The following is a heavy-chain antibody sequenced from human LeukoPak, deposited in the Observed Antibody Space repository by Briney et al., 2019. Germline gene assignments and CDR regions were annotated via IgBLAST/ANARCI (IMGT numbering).Heavy chain of an antibody. D-gene: IGHD6-19*01. J-gene: IGHJ6*03. CDR3: ARAANSSGWYSDYYYYYMDV. CDR1: GFTFDDYG. V-gene: IGHV3-23*01. CDR2: ISGTAGRT. Sequence: GGSLRLSCAASGFTFDDYGMSWVRQASGKGLEWVSSISGTAGRTKYADSVKGRFTISRDNSKNTVYLQMNSLRAEDTAVYYCARAANSSGWYSDYYYYYMDVWGKGTTVTVSS.